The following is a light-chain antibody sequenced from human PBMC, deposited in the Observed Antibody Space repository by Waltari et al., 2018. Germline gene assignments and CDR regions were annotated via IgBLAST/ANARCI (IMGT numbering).Light chain of an antibody. CDR2: GAS. CDR1: QGINTD. J-gene: IGKJ1*01. CDR3: LQDHTYPLT. V-gene: IGKV1-6*01. Sequence: AIQMTQSPSSLSASVGDRVTISCRDSQGINTDLGWYQQKPGRAPKLLISGASTLQSGFPSRFSGSGSGTVFTLTISSLQPDDFTTYFCLQDHTYPLTFGQGTKVDI.